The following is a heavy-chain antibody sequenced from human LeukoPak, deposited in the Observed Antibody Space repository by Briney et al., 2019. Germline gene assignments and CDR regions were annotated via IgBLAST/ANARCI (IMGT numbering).Heavy chain of an antibody. CDR3: ATSISAAGTLDS. D-gene: IGHD6-13*01. J-gene: IGHJ4*02. CDR2: ISSSSSVI. V-gene: IGHV3-48*04. CDR1: GFSFSYYT. Sequence: QPGGSLRLSFAASGFSFSYYTMNWVRQAPGKGLEWVSYISSSSSVIYYADFVKGRFTISRDNAKSSLYLQMSSLRAEDTALYYCATSISAAGTLDSWGQGVLVTVSS.